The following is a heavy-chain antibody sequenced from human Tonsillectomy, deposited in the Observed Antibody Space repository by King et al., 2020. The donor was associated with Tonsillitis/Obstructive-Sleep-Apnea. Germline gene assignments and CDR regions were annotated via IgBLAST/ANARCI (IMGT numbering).Heavy chain of an antibody. J-gene: IGHJ3*01. CDR2: ISSRCTYI. CDR3: ARGVSSGSG. D-gene: IGHD6-19*01. Sequence: EQLVQSGGGLVKPGGSLRLSCAASGFTFSSYSMNWVRQAPGKGLELVASISSRCTYIYYADSVKGRLTISRDNAKNSLYLQMNSLRAEDTAVYYCARGVSSGSGWGQGTMVTVSS. CDR1: GFTFSSYS. V-gene: IGHV3-21*01.